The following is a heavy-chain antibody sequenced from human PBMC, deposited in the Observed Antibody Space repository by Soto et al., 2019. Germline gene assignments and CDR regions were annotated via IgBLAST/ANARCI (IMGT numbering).Heavy chain of an antibody. V-gene: IGHV4-34*01. CDR3: ARGPRGMTTRSVFDY. J-gene: IGHJ4*02. CDR1: GGSCSGYY. CDR2: INHSGST. D-gene: IGHD4-17*01. Sequence: QVQLQQWGAGLLKPSETLSLTCAVYGGSCSGYYWSWIRQPPGKGLEWIGEINHSGSTNYNPSLKSRVTISVDTSKNQFSLKLSSVTAADTAVYYCARGPRGMTTRSVFDYWGQGTLVTVSS.